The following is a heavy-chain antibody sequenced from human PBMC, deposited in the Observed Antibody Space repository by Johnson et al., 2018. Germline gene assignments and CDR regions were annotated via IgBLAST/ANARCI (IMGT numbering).Heavy chain of an antibody. CDR2: ISWNRGSI. Sequence: VQLVQSGGGLVQPGRSLRLSCAASGFTFADYAMHWVRQAPGKGLEWVSSISWNRGSIGYADSVKGRFTISRDNSKNTLYLQMNSLRAEDTAVYYCAKAGGRGHNYGDYWGQGTLVTVSS. CDR3: AKAGGRGHNYGDY. CDR1: GFTFADYA. J-gene: IGHJ4*02. D-gene: IGHD5-18*01. V-gene: IGHV3-9*01.